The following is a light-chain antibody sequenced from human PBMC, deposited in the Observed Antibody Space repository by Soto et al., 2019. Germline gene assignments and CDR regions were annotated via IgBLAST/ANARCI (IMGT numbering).Light chain of an antibody. CDR3: QSFDSSLSVVV. V-gene: IGLV1-40*01. CDR2: VNN. J-gene: IGLJ2*01. Sequence: QCVLTQPPSVSGAPGQRVTISCTGSSSNIGAGYDVSWYQQLPGTAPKLLIYVNNNRPSGVPDRFSGSKSGTSASLDITGLQAGDEADYFCQSFDSSLSVVVFGGGTKLTVL. CDR1: SSNIGAGYD.